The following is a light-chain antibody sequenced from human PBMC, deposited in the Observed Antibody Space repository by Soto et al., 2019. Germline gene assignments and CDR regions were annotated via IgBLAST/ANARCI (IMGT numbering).Light chain of an antibody. CDR2: AAS. CDR1: QSILTY. Sequence: IQMTQSPSSLSASVGDRVTITCRASQSILTYLNWFQQKPGKAPKLLMYAASSLQGGVPSRFSGSGSGTDFTLTISSLQPEDFATYFCQQSYTSPWTFGQRTKVDI. J-gene: IGKJ1*01. V-gene: IGKV1-39*01. CDR3: QQSYTSPWT.